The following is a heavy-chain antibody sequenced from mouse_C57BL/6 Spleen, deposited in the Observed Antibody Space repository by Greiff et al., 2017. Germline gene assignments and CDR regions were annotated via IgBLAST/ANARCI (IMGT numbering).Heavy chain of an antibody. CDR1: GYTFTSYW. D-gene: IGHD2-4*01. Sequence: QVQLQQSGTELVKPGASVKLSCKASGYTFTSYWMHWVKQRPGQGLEWIGNINPSNGGTNYNEKFKSKATLTVDKSSSTAYMQLSSLTSEDSAVYYCARSGEIYYDSTSAMDYWGQGTSVTVSS. CDR2: INPSNGGT. V-gene: IGHV1-53*01. CDR3: ARSGEIYYDSTSAMDY. J-gene: IGHJ4*01.